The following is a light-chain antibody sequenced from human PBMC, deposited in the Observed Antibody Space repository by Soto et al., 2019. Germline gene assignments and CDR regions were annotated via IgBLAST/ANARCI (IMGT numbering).Light chain of an antibody. CDR3: QQRSNWPPRLT. CDR1: QSVSSY. V-gene: IGKV3-11*01. J-gene: IGKJ4*01. CDR2: DAS. Sequence: EIVLTQSPSTLSLSPGERATLSCRASQSVSSYLAWYQQKPGQAPRLLIYDASNRATGIPARFSGSGSGTDFTLTISSLEPEDFAVYYCQQRSNWPPRLTFGGGTKVDIK.